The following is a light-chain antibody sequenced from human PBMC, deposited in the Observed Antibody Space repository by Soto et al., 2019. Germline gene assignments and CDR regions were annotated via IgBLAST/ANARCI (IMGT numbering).Light chain of an antibody. V-gene: IGKV3-15*01. Sequence: EIVMTQSPASLSVSPGERVTLSCRAGQGVTTNFAWYQQKSGQSPRLLIYDVSTRATGVPARFSGTGSETDFTLTISGLQSKDSAVYFCQQYNNWPFYFGQGTRLEIK. CDR3: QQYNNWPFY. CDR1: QGVTTN. J-gene: IGKJ5*01. CDR2: DVS.